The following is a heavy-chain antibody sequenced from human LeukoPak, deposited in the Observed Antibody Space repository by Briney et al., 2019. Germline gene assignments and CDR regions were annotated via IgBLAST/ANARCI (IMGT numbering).Heavy chain of an antibody. Sequence: GGSLRLSCAASGFTFSSYAMSWVRQAPGKGLEWVSAISGSGGSTSYADSVKGRFTISRDNAKNTLYLQMNSLRAEDTAVYYCARDVDHSGYDFGYWGQGTLVTVSS. D-gene: IGHD5-12*01. CDR3: ARDVDHSGYDFGY. V-gene: IGHV3-23*01. J-gene: IGHJ4*02. CDR1: GFTFSSYA. CDR2: ISGSGGST.